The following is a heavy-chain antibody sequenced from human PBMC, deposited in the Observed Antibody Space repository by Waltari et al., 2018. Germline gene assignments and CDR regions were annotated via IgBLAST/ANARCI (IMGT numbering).Heavy chain of an antibody. Sequence: QVQLQESGPGLVKPSETLSLTCTVSGGSISSYYWSWIRQPPGKGLEWIGYIYYSGSTHYNPSLKSRVTISVDTSKNQFSLKLSSVTAADTAVYYCARVVRGGAYFDYWGQGTLVTVSS. CDR3: ARVVRGGAYFDY. CDR2: IYYSGST. V-gene: IGHV4-59*01. CDR1: GGSISSYY. J-gene: IGHJ4*02. D-gene: IGHD2-15*01.